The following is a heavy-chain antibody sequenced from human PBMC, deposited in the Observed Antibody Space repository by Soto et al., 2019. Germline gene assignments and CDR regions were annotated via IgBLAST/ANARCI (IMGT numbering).Heavy chain of an antibody. CDR1: GFTFSSYG. CDR2: IWYDGSNK. D-gene: IGHD1-26*01. Sequence: PGGSLRLSYAASGFTFSSYGMHWVRQAPGKGLEWVAVIWYDGSNKYYADSVKGRFTISRDNSKNTLYLQMNSLRAEDTAVYYCARDSEVGATYFDYWGQGTLVTVSS. CDR3: ARDSEVGATYFDY. J-gene: IGHJ4*02. V-gene: IGHV3-33*01.